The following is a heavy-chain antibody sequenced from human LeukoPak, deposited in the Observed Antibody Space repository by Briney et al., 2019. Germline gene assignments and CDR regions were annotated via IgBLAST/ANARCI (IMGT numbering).Heavy chain of an antibody. J-gene: IGHJ4*02. V-gene: IGHV3-21*03. CDR2: ISSRSTYV. Sequence: GGSLRLSCAASGFTFSGYAMNWVRQAPGKGLEWVSSISSRSTYVYYADSVKGRFAISRDDAKNSLYLQMNSLRAEDTAVYYCTRITKSGRFDDWGQGTLVTVSS. CDR3: TRITKSGRFDD. CDR1: GFTFSGYA. D-gene: IGHD1-26*01.